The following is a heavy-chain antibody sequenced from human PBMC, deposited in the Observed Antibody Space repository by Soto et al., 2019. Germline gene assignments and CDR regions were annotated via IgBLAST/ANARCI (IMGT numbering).Heavy chain of an antibody. Sequence: QVQVVESGGGVVQPGRSLRLSCAASGFTFSNYGMHWVRQAPGKGLEWVAVISYDGSNKYYADSVKGRFTISRDNSKNTLDLQMNSLRAEDTAVYYCAKDSTPGYSAYGPLGYWGQGTLVTVSS. V-gene: IGHV3-30*18. CDR1: GFTFSNYG. J-gene: IGHJ4*02. CDR2: ISYDGSNK. D-gene: IGHD5-12*01. CDR3: AKDSTPGYSAYGPLGY.